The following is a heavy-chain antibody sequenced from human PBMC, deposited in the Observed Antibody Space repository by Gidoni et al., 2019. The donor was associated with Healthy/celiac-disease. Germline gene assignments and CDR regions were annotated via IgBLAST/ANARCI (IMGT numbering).Heavy chain of an antibody. V-gene: IGHV4-31*03. CDR1: GGSISSGGYY. CDR3: ARTRVTDKMIVVVSTGDAFDI. CDR2: NYYSGRT. J-gene: IGHJ3*02. D-gene: IGHD3-22*01. Sequence: QVQLQESGPGLVKPSQTLSLTCTVSGGSISSGGYYWSWPRQHPGTGLDWIGYNYYSGRTYYNPALNSRVTISVDTSKNQCSLKLSSVTAADTALYYCARTRVTDKMIVVVSTGDAFDIWGQGTMVTVSS.